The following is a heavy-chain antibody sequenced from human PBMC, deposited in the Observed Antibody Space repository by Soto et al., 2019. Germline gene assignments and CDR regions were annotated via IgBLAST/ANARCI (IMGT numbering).Heavy chain of an antibody. J-gene: IGHJ4*02. CDR3: ATIRLTIFGVVIEYYFDY. V-gene: IGHV1-18*04. CDR2: ISAYNGNT. Sequence: AASVKVSCKASGYTFTSYGISWVRQAPGQGLEWMGWISAYNGNTNYAQKLQGRVTMTTDTSTSTAYMELRSLRSDDTAVYYCATIRLTIFGVVIEYYFDYWGQGTLVTVSS. CDR1: GYTFTSYG. D-gene: IGHD3-3*01.